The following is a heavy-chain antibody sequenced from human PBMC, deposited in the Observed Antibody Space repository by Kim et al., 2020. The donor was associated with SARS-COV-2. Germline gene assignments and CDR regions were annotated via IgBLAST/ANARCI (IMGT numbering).Heavy chain of an antibody. D-gene: IGHD3-10*01. J-gene: IGHJ4*02. CDR2: ISGSGGST. CDR3: AKVRLVRGVIMAFDY. V-gene: IGHV3-23*01. CDR1: GFTFSSYA. Sequence: GGSLRLSCAASGFTFSSYAMSWVRQAPGKGLEWVSAISGSGGSTYYADSVKGRFTISRDNSKNTLYLQMNSLRAEDTAVYYCAKVRLVRGVIMAFDYWGQGTLVTVSS.